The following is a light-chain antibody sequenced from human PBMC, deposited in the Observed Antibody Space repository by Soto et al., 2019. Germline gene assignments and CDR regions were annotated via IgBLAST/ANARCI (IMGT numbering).Light chain of an antibody. V-gene: IGLV2-14*01. Sequence: QSTLTQPASVSGSPRQSITISCTGASSDVGGCTYVSWYQQHPGKAPKLMIYEVNNRPSGVSHRFSGSKSGNTASLTISGLQAEDEADYYCSSYTSSSTLYVFGTGTKLTVL. J-gene: IGLJ1*01. CDR3: SSYTSSSTLYV. CDR1: SSDVGGCTY. CDR2: EVN.